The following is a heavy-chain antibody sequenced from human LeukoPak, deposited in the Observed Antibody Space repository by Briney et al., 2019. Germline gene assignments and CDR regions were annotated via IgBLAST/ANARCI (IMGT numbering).Heavy chain of an antibody. Sequence: ASVKVSCKASGYTFTSYYMHWVRQAPGQGLEWMGWINPNSGATNYAQKFQGRVTMTRDTSISTAYMELSRLRFDDTAVYYCARDPSSWIDYWGQGTLVTVSS. D-gene: IGHD6-13*01. CDR3: ARDPSSWIDY. V-gene: IGHV1-2*02. CDR2: INPNSGAT. J-gene: IGHJ4*02. CDR1: GYTFTSYY.